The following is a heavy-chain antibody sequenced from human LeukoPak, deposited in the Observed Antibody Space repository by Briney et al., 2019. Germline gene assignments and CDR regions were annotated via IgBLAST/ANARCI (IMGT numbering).Heavy chain of an antibody. CDR2: INHSGST. J-gene: IGHJ6*03. Sequence: SETLSLTCAVYGGSFSGYYWSWIRQPPGKGLEWIGEINHSGSTNYNPSLKSRVTISVDTSKNQFSLKLSSVTAADTAVYYCARGFRYCSGGSCYAPIYYYYYMDVWGKGTTVTVSS. CDR3: ARGFRYCSGGSCYAPIYYYYYMDV. D-gene: IGHD2-15*01. CDR1: GGSFSGYY. V-gene: IGHV4-34*01.